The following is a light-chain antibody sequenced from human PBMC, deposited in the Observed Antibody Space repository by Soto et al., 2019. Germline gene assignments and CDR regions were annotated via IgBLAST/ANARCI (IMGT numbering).Light chain of an antibody. CDR1: QTVSNN. J-gene: IGKJ4*01. Sequence: ERVMTQFPATLSVSPGAKATLSCRASQTVSNNLAWYQQKPGQAPRLLIYFASTRATGVPARFSGSGSGTEFTLTISHLQSEDSAVYYCQHYNEWPLTFGGGTKLETK. CDR2: FAS. V-gene: IGKV3-15*01. CDR3: QHYNEWPLT.